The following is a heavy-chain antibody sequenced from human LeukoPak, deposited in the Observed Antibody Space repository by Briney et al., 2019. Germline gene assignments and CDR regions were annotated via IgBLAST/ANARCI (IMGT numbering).Heavy chain of an antibody. J-gene: IGHJ4*02. V-gene: IGHV3-53*01. D-gene: IGHD3-3*01. CDR3: AREQYDTWSRRGNFDS. CDR2: FYSGGDT. CDR1: GFTVSSNH. Sequence: GGSLRLSCAVSGFTVSSNHMSWVRQAPGKGLEGVSVFYSGGDTHYADSVKGRFTISRDNTKNSLYLQMNSLRAEDTAVFYCAREQYDTWSRRGNFDSWGQGTLVIVSS.